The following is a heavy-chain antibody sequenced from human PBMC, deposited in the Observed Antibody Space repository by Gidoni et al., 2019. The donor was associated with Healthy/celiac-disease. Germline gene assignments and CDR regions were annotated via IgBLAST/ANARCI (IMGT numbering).Heavy chain of an antibody. CDR3: ARGSAHYDFWSGYPRYYYYMDV. J-gene: IGHJ6*03. CDR1: GGSFSGYY. Sequence: QVQLQQWGAGLLKPSETLSLTCAVYGGSFSGYYWSWIRPHPGKGREWIGESNLSGSTNSNPSLKSRVTISVDTSKNQFSLKLSSVTAADTAVYYCARGSAHYDFWSGYPRYYYYMDVWGKGTTVTVSS. V-gene: IGHV4-34*01. CDR2: SNLSGST. D-gene: IGHD3-3*01.